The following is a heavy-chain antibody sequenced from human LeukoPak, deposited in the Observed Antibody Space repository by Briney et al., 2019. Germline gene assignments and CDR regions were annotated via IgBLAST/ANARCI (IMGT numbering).Heavy chain of an antibody. CDR1: GYTFTSYA. V-gene: IGHV7-4-1*02. J-gene: IGHJ5*01. CDR3: AREGYCSIINCLDS. Sequence: ASVKVSCKASGYTFTSYAMNWVRRAPGQGLEWMGWINTNTGNPTAQGFTGRFVFSLDTSVSAAYLQISSLKAEDTAVYYCAREGYCSIINCLDSGGQGPLVTVSS. D-gene: IGHD2-2*01. CDR2: INTNTGNP.